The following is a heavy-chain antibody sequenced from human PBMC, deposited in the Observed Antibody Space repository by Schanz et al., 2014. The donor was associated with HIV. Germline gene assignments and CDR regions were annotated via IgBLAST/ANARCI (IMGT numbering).Heavy chain of an antibody. D-gene: IGHD3-16*01. CDR1: GFTFSRYW. V-gene: IGHV3-7*01. CDR2: IKEDGSEK. J-gene: IGHJ6*02. CDR3: ARDGGEV. Sequence: EVQLVESGGGLVQPGGSLRLSCAASGFTFSRYWMTWVRQAPGKGLEWVANIKEDGSEKYRADSVKGRFTISRDNAKNSLFLQMESLRAEDTAVYYCARDGGEVWGQGTTVTVSS.